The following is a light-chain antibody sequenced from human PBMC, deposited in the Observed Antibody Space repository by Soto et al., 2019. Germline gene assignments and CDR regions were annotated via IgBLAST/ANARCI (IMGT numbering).Light chain of an antibody. V-gene: IGKV3-11*01. CDR2: DAS. CDR1: QSVGSY. Sequence: EIVLTQSPATLSLSPGERATLSCRASQSVGSYLAWFQQKPGQAPRLLIYDASNMATGIPARFSGSGSGTDFTLTISSLEPEDFAVYSCQQCSNWPTFGGGTKVEIK. J-gene: IGKJ4*01. CDR3: QQCSNWPT.